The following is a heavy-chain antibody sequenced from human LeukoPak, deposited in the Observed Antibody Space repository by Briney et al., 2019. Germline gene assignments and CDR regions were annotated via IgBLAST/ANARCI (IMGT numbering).Heavy chain of an antibody. V-gene: IGHV4-39*01. CDR3: ARQGEIAAAGNNWFDP. CDR2: IYYSGST. J-gene: IGHJ5*02. Sequence: SETLSLTCTVSGGSISSSSYYWGWLRQPPGKGLEWIGSIYYSGSTYYNQSLKSRVTISVDTSKTQFSLKLSSVTAADTAVYYCARQGEIAAAGNNWFDPWGQGTLVTVSS. D-gene: IGHD6-13*01. CDR1: GGSISSSSYY.